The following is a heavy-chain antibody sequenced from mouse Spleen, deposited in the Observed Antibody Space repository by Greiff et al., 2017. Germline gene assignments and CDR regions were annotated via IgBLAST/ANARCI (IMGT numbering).Heavy chain of an antibody. Sequence: VQLQQSGAELVRPGASVTLSCKASGYTFTDYEMHWVKQTPVHGLEWIGAIDPETGGTAYNQKFKGKATLTVDKSSSTAYMQLSSPTSEDSAVYYCTRGGGAMDYWGQGTSVTVSS. J-gene: IGHJ4*01. CDR2: IDPETGGT. V-gene: IGHV1-15*01. CDR3: TRGGGAMDY. D-gene: IGHD1-1*02. CDR1: GYTFTDYE.